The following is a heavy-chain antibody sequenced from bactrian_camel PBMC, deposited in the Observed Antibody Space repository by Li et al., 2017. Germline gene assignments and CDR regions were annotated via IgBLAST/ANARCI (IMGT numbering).Heavy chain of an antibody. CDR1: GYTLPMN. CDR3: AAAGSVNRVVVVPAGTKCRTEYKS. V-gene: IGHV3S53*01. Sequence: HVQLVESGGGSVQAGESLRLSCVASGYTLPMNMGWFRRLPGQEREGVAAIAGDGRTDYADSVKGRFTISKDNAKNTLTLQMNSLKPEDTAMYYCAAAGSVNRVVVVPAGTKCRTEYKSRGQGTQVTVS. J-gene: IGHJ4*01. CDR2: IAGDGRT. D-gene: IGHD7*01.